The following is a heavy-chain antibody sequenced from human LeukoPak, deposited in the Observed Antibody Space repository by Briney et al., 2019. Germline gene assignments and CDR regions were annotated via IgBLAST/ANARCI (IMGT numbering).Heavy chain of an antibody. J-gene: IGHJ4*02. CDR1: GGSFSGYY. Sequence: SETLSLTCAVYGGSFSGYYWSWIRQPPGKGLEWIGEINHSGSTNYNPSLKSRVTISVDTSKNQFSLKLSSVTAADTAVYFCARDLSGSLYFDYWGQGTLVTVSS. V-gene: IGHV4-34*01. CDR2: INHSGST. CDR3: ARDLSGSLYFDY. D-gene: IGHD3-10*01.